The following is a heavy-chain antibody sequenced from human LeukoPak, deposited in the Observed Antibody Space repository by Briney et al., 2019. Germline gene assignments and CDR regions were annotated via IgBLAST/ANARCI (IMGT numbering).Heavy chain of an antibody. CDR3: FKQHLYCSDWRCRPRLLEQ. CDR2: INPSGGTT. Sequence: ASVKVSCKASGYTFTTYCLHWVRRAPGPGLEWPGVINPSGGTTNYAQKFQARVTMTRDMSTSKVHMDLRIPRSEDPAAEYFFKQHLYCSDWRCRPRLLEQWGQKTLVSVPS. CDR1: GYTFTTYC. D-gene: IGHD2-15*01. V-gene: IGHV1-46*01. J-gene: IGHJ4*02.